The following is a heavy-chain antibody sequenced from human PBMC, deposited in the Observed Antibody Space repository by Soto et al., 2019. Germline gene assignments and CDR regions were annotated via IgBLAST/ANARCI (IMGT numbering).Heavy chain of an antibody. Sequence: GPLRLSCAASGVTFSSYWMHWVRQAPGKGLVWVSRTNSDESSTSYADSVKGRFTISRDNAKNTLYLQMNSLRAEDASVYYCARSSWEQQLVMWFDPWGQGT. CDR2: TNSDESST. J-gene: IGHJ5*02. V-gene: IGHV3-74*01. D-gene: IGHD6-13*01. CDR3: ARSSWEQQLVMWFDP. CDR1: GVTFSSYW.